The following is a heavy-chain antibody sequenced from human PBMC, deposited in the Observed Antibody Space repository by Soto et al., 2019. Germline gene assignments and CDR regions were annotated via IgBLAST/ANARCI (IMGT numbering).Heavy chain of an antibody. CDR1: GFTFSSYA. Sequence: PGGSLRLHCAASGFTFSSYAMHWVRQAPGKGLEWVALISYDGSDKDYADSVKGRFTISRDNSRNTVLLQMNSLRAEDTAVYYCARDYYKYYDSSGYYRSPAYWGQGTLVTVSS. D-gene: IGHD3-22*01. V-gene: IGHV3-30-3*01. CDR3: ARDYYKYYDSSGYYRSPAY. CDR2: ISYDGSDK. J-gene: IGHJ4*02.